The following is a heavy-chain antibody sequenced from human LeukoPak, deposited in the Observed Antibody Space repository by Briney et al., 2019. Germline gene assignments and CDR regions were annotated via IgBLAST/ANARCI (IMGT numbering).Heavy chain of an antibody. CDR3: ARGDYYDSSGYHWFDP. CDR1: GGSISSYF. D-gene: IGHD3-22*01. V-gene: IGHV4-59*01. CDR2: IYYRGST. J-gene: IGHJ5*02. Sequence: PSETLSLTCTVSGGSISSYFWSWIRQPPGKGLEWIGYIYYRGSTNYSPSLKSRVTISVDTSKNQLSLKLNSVTAADTAVYYCARGDYYDSSGYHWFDPWGQGTLVTVSS.